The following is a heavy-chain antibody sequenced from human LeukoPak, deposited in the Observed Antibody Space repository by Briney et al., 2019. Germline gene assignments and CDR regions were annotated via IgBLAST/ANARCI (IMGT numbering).Heavy chain of an antibody. CDR3: ARSPEWLGFDY. CDR1: GYSVTSYW. Sequence: GVSLKISCKGSGYSVTSYWIGWVGQMPGKGLERMGIIYPGDSDTRYSPSFQGQVTISADKSISTAYLQWSSLKASDTAMYYCARSPEWLGFDYWGQGTLVTVSS. J-gene: IGHJ4*02. V-gene: IGHV5-51*01. CDR2: IYPGDSDT. D-gene: IGHD6-19*01.